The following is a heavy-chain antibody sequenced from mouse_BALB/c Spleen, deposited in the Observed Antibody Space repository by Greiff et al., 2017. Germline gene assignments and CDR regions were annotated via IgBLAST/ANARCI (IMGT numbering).Heavy chain of an antibody. CDR2: ISYSGST. D-gene: IGHD2-1*01. Sequence: EVKLQESGPGLVKPSQSLSLTCTVTGYSITSDYAWNWIRQFPGNKLEWMGYISYSGSTSYNPSLKSRIAITRDTSKNQFFLQLNSVTTEDTATYYCARVYYGNYYAMDYWGQGTSVTVSS. V-gene: IGHV3-2*02. CDR1: GYSITSDYA. CDR3: ARVYYGNYYAMDY. J-gene: IGHJ4*01.